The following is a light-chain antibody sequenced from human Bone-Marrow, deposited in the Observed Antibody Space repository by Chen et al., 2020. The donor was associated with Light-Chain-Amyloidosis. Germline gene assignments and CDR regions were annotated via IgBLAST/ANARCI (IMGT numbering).Light chain of an antibody. CDR2: DDS. CDR1: NIGSTS. Sequence: SVLTHPSSVSVAPGQTAKIACGGNNIGSTSVHWYQQTPGQAPLLVVYDDSDRPSGIPERLSGSNSGNTATLTISRVEAGDEADYYCQVWDRSSDRPVFGGGTKLTVL. V-gene: IGLV3-21*02. CDR3: QVWDRSSDRPV. J-gene: IGLJ3*02.